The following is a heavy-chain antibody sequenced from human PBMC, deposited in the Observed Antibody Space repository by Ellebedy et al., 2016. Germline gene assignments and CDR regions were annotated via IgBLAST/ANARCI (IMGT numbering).Heavy chain of an antibody. Sequence: SLKISXAGSGFTFNDYALHWVRQAPGKGLEWVSGISWDSAVIGYGGSVKGRFTISKDSAKNYLYLQMNSLRLEDTAFYYCAKGTMDYFYHWGQGTLVTVSS. J-gene: IGHJ4*02. CDR2: ISWDSAVI. D-gene: IGHD4/OR15-4a*01. V-gene: IGHV3-9*01. CDR3: AKGTMDYFYH. CDR1: GFTFNDYA.